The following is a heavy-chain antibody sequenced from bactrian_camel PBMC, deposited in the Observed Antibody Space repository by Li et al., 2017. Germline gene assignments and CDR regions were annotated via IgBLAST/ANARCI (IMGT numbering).Heavy chain of an antibody. CDR1: TYIFSIYC. J-gene: IGHJ4*01. CDR2: IYVGPGSDQGYGRQ. V-gene: IGHV3S53*01. Sequence: HVQLVESGGGSVQTGGSLRLSCAAPTYIFSIYCMAWFRQAPGKEREGVAAIYVGPGSDQGYGRQYYVDSVKGRFTISQDNAKNTVYLQMNSLKPEDTAMYYCAAEIRLGWGDCPTSGPDEYKYWGQGTQVTVS. D-gene: IGHD5*01. CDR3: AAEIRLGWGDCPTSGPDEYKY.